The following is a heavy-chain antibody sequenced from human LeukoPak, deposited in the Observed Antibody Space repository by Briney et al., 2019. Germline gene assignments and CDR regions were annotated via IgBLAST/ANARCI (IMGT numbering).Heavy chain of an antibody. CDR1: GYSFTSYW. CDR3: ATSSYRYYYYMDV. V-gene: IGHV5-51*01. J-gene: IGHJ6*03. D-gene: IGHD4-11*01. CDR2: IYPGDSDT. Sequence: GESLKISCKGSGYSFTSYWIGLVRQMPGKGLEWMGIIYPGDSDTRYSPSFQGQVTISADKSISTAYLQWCSLKASDTAMYYCATSSYRYYYYMDVWGKGTTVTVSS.